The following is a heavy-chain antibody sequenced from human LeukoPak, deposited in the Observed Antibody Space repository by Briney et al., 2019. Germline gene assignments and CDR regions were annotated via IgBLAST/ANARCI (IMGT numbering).Heavy chain of an antibody. V-gene: IGHV1-69*04. CDR3: AVAGGYDFWSGHPTFFDY. Sequence: SVKVSCKASGGTFSSYAISWVRQAPGQGLEWMGRIIPILGIANYAQKFQGRVTITADKSTSTAYMELSSLRPEDTAVYYCAVAGGYDFWSGHPTFFDYWGQGTLVTVSS. CDR1: GGTFSSYA. J-gene: IGHJ4*02. CDR2: IIPILGIA. D-gene: IGHD3-3*01.